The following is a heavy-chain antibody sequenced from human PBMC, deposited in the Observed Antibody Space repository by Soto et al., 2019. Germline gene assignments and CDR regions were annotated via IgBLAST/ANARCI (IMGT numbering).Heavy chain of an antibody. CDR2: IYYSGST. D-gene: IGHD1-7*01. CDR1: GGSISSGGYY. CDR3: ARGFGITGTTWVNWFDP. Sequence: SSETLSLTCTVSGGSISSGGYYWSWIRQHPGKGLEWIGYIYYSGSTYYNPSLKSRVTISVDTSKNQFSLKLSSVTAADTAVYYCARGFGITGTTWVNWFDPWGQGTLVTVSS. J-gene: IGHJ5*02. V-gene: IGHV4-31*03.